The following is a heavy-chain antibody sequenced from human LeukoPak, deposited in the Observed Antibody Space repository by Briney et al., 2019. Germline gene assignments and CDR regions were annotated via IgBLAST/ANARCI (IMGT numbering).Heavy chain of an antibody. CDR3: ARFDYYDARGGINDY. V-gene: IGHV1-8*01. D-gene: IGHD3-22*01. CDR1: GYTFTSYD. J-gene: IGHJ4*02. CDR2: MNPNSGNT. Sequence: GASVKVSCKASGYTFTSYDINWVRQATGQGLEWMGWMNPNSGNTGYAQKFQGRVTITADKSTSTAYMELSSLRSEDTAVYYCARFDYYDARGGINDYWGQGTLVTVSS.